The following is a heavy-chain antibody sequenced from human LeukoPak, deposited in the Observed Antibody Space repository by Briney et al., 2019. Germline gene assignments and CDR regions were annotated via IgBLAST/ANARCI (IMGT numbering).Heavy chain of an antibody. CDR3: ANQGGGPRYYYYYMDV. D-gene: IGHD1-26*01. CDR1: GFTFSDYY. J-gene: IGHJ6*03. Sequence: GGSLRLSCAASGFTFSDYYMSWIRQAPGKGLEWVSYISSSGSTIYYADSVKGRFTISRDNSKNTLYLQMNSLRAEDTAVYYCANQGGGPRYYYYYMDVWGKGTTVTVSS. V-gene: IGHV3-11*04. CDR2: ISSSGSTI.